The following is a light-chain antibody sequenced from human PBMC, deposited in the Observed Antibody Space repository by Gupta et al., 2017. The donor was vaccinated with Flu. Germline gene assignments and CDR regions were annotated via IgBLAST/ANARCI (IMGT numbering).Light chain of an antibody. CDR2: SIT. V-gene: IGLV2-11*01. CDR1: NSDIGNYGY. CDR3: CTYAGTINFV. Sequence: VTISWTRSNSDIGNYGYDSWYQKHPGKAPKLMIYSITGQPAGVPERFSGSKSGKAASLTISGLQAEDEASYYCCTYAGTINFVFGGGTKLTVL. J-gene: IGLJ3*02.